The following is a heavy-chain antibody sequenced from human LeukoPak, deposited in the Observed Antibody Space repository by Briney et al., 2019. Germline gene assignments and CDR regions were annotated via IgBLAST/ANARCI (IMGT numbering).Heavy chain of an antibody. J-gene: IGHJ6*03. D-gene: IGHD7-27*01. V-gene: IGHV4-34*01. CDR1: GGSFSGYY. Sequence: PSETLSLTCAVYGGSFSGYYWSWIRQPPGKGLEWIGEINHSGSTNYNPSLKSRVTISVDTSKNQFSLKLSSVTAADTAVYYCARLRSGVLGFYYYYYMDVWGKGTTVTISS. CDR2: INHSGST. CDR3: ARLRSGVLGFYYYYYMDV.